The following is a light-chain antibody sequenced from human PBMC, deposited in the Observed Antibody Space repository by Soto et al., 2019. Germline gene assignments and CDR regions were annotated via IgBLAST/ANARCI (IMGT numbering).Light chain of an antibody. CDR1: QSLLHTNGYTY. Sequence: DIVMTQSPLSLPVTPGEPASISCRSGQSLLHTNGYTYLDWYLQKPGQSPQLLIYLGSTRASGVPDRVSGSGSGTDFTLKISRVEAEDVGVYYCMQALQPPWTFGQGTKLEIK. CDR2: LGS. V-gene: IGKV2-28*01. J-gene: IGKJ2*02. CDR3: MQALQPPWT.